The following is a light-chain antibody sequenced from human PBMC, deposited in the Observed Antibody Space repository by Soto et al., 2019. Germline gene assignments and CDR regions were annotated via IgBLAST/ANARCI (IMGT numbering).Light chain of an antibody. CDR3: QQDNNWPLT. Sequence: EIVMTQSPATLSVSPGERATLSCRASQSVNNNLAWYQQKPSQAPRLLIYGASARATGIPARFSGRGSGSNFTLTISSLQSEDFAVYYCQQDNNWPLTFGGGTKVEIK. V-gene: IGKV3-15*01. CDR2: GAS. CDR1: QSVNNN. J-gene: IGKJ4*01.